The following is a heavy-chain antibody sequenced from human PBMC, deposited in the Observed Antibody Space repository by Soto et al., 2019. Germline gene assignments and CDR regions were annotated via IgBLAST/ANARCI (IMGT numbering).Heavy chain of an antibody. CDR2: ISSSGSTI. CDR1: GFTFSSYE. J-gene: IGHJ3*02. Sequence: EVQLVESGGGLVQPGGSLRLSCAASGFTFSSYEMNWVRQAPGKGLEWVSYISSSGSTIYYADSVKGRFTISRDNAKNSLYLQMNSLRAEDTAVYYCARDMHYYGSSGYYLDVFDIWGQGTMVTVSS. V-gene: IGHV3-48*03. D-gene: IGHD3-22*01. CDR3: ARDMHYYGSSGYYLDVFDI.